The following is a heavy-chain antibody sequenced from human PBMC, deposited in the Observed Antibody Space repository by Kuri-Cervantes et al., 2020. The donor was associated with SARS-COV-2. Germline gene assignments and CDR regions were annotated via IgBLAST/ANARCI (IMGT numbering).Heavy chain of an antibody. CDR3: TRYDFWSGYYGYMDV. CDR1: GFTFGDYA. J-gene: IGHJ6*03. V-gene: IGHV3-49*04. D-gene: IGHD3-3*01. CDR2: IRSKAYGGTT. Sequence: GGSLRLSCTASGFTFGDYAMSWVRQAPGKGLEWVGFIRSKAYGGTTEYAASVKGRFTISGDDSKSIAYLQMNSLKTEDTAVYYCTRYDFWSGYYGYMDVWGKGTTVTVSS.